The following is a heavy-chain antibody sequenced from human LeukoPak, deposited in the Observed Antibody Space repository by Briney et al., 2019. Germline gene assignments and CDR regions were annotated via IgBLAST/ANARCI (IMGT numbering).Heavy chain of an antibody. D-gene: IGHD3-16*01. CDR3: ARVGDLNYFDY. CDR2: ISGSGDST. Sequence: AGGSLRLSCEASGFIFSNYAMHWVRQAPGKGLEYVSAISGSGDSTYYANSVRGRLTVSRDNSKNTLYLQMGSLRADDMAVYYCARVGDLNYFDYWGQGTLVTVSS. CDR1: GFIFSNYA. J-gene: IGHJ4*02. V-gene: IGHV3-64*01.